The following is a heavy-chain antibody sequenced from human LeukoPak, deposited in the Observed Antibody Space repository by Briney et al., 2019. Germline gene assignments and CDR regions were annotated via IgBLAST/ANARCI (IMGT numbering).Heavy chain of an antibody. CDR1: GYSFTSYW. D-gene: IGHD6-19*01. CDR2: IDPSDSYT. J-gene: IGHJ4*02. CDR3: ARHSAGIVVAGK. V-gene: IGHV5-10-1*01. Sequence: GESLKISCTGSGYSFTSYWISWVRQMPGKGLEWMERIDPSDSYTNYSPSFQGHVTISADKSISTVYLQWSSLKASDTAMYYCARHSAGIVVAGKWGQGTLVTVSS.